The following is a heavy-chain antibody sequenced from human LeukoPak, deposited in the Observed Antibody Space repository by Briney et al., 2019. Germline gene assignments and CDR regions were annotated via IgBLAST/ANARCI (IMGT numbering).Heavy chain of an antibody. CDR1: GYTFTDYY. CDR3: AKDGPLAYYYMDV. J-gene: IGHJ6*03. CDR2: MNPNSGAT. V-gene: IGHV1-2*02. Sequence: ASVKVSCKASGYTFTDYYVHWVRQAPGQGLEWMGWMNPNSGATHYAQKFQGRVAMTRDTSIRTAYMELSRLTSDDTAVYYCAKDGPLAYYYMDVWGKGTTVTVSS.